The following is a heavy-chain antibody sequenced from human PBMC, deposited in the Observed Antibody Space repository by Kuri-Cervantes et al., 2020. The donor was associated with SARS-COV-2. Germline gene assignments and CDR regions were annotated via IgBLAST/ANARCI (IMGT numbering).Heavy chain of an antibody. J-gene: IGHJ6*02. V-gene: IGHV4-59*01. CDR3: ARDGGGHYYDSSGYYHYYYYGMDV. Sequence: SETLSLTCTVSGGSIISYYWSWIRQPPGKGLEWIGYIYYSGSTNYNPSLKSRVTISVDTSKNQFSLKLSSVTAADTAVYYCARDGGGHYYDSSGYYHYYYYGMDVWGQGTTVTVSS. CDR2: IYYSGST. CDR1: GGSIISYY. D-gene: IGHD3-22*01.